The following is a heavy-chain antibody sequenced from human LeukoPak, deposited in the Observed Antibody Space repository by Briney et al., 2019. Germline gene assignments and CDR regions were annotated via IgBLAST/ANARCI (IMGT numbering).Heavy chain of an antibody. CDR2: ISAYNGNI. CDR3: AREGRGYSYVDY. D-gene: IGHD5-18*01. J-gene: IGHJ4*02. V-gene: IGHV1-18*01. CDR1: GYTFISYG. Sequence: ASVKVSCKASGYTFISYGITWVRQAPGQGLEWLGWISAYNGNIDYAQKLQGRVTLTTDTSTSTAYMEVRSLRSDDTAVYYCAREGRGYSYVDYWGQGTLVTVSS.